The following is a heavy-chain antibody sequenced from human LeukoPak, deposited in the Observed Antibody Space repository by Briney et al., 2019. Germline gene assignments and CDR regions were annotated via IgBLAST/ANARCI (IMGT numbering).Heavy chain of an antibody. CDR3: AGGYKWELRTFDY. CDR1: GGSISSSSYY. V-gene: IGHV4-39*01. CDR2: IYYRGST. J-gene: IGHJ4*02. Sequence: SETLSLTCTVSGGSISSSSYYWGWIRQPPGKGLEWIGSIYYRGSTYYNPYLKGRVTISVDTSKNQFSLKLSSVTAADTAVYYCAGGYKWELRTFDYWGQGTLVTVSS. D-gene: IGHD1-26*01.